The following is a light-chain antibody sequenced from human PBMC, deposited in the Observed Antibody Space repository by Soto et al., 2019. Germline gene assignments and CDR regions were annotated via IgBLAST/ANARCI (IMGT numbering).Light chain of an antibody. CDR2: EAS. V-gene: IGKV1-5*03. CDR1: QSIRSW. Sequence: DIQMTQSPSTLSASVGDRVTITCRASQSIRSWLAWYQQKPGKAPKLLIHEASSLESGVPSRFSGSGSGTEFPLTISSRQPDDFATYYCQQYNSYWTFGQGTKVEIK. J-gene: IGKJ1*01. CDR3: QQYNSYWT.